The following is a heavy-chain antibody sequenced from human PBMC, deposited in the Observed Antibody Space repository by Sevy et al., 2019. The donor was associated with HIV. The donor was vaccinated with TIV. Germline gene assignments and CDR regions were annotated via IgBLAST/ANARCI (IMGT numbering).Heavy chain of an antibody. V-gene: IGHV1-2*02. CDR2: INPNSGST. CDR1: GYTFTGHY. D-gene: IGHD2-15*01. Sequence: ASVKVSCKASGYTFTGHYMHWVRQAPGQGLEWMGWINPNSGSTAYAQKFQGRVTLTRDTSISTAYLELSRLTSDDTAVYYCARVFPYCSGGSCYSPYDAFDIWGQGTMVTVSS. J-gene: IGHJ3*02. CDR3: ARVFPYCSGGSCYSPYDAFDI.